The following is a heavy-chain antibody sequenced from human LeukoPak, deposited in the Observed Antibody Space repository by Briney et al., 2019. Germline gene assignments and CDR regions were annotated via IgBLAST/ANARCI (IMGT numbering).Heavy chain of an antibody. CDR3: ARDYGHYFDY. J-gene: IGHJ4*02. D-gene: IGHD3-10*01. CDR1: AYSISSGYY. CDR2: ISHSGTT. Sequence: SETLSLTCAVSAYSISSGYYWGWIRQPPGKGLEWIASISHSGTTYYNPSLKSRVTISVDTSKNQFSLNLSSVTAADTAVYYCARDYGHYFDYWGQGTLVIVSS. V-gene: IGHV4-38-2*02.